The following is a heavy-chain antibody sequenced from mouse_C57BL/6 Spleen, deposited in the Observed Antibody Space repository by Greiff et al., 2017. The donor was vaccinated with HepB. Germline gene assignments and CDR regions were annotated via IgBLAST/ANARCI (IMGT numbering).Heavy chain of an antibody. CDR3: ARGYYGSSQGYFDV. Sequence: VKLMESGPGLVQPSQSLSITCTVSGFSLTSYGVHWVRQSPGKGLEWLGVIWSGGSTDYNAAFISRLSISKDNSKSQVFFKMNSLQADDTAIYYCARGYYGSSQGYFDVWGTGTTVTVSS. J-gene: IGHJ1*03. CDR2: IWSGGST. CDR1: GFSLTSYG. V-gene: IGHV2-2*01. D-gene: IGHD1-1*01.